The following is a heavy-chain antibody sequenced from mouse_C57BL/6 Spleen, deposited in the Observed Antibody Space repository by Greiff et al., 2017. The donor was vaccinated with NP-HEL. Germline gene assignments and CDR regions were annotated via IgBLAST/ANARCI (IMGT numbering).Heavy chain of an antibody. Sequence: EVQRVESGPELVKPGASVKMSCKASGYTFTDYNMHWVKQSHGKSLEWIGYINPNNGGTSYNQKFKGKATLTVNKSSSTAYMELRSLTAEDSAVYYCALYYYGSRYYAMDYWGQGTSVTVSS. CDR1: GYTFTDYN. J-gene: IGHJ4*01. D-gene: IGHD1-1*01. V-gene: IGHV1-22*01. CDR3: ALYYYGSRYYAMDY. CDR2: INPNNGGT.